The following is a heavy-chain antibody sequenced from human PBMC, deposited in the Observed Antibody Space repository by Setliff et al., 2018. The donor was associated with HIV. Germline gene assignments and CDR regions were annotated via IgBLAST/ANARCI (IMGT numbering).Heavy chain of an antibody. CDR2: IHFSGSI. V-gene: IGHV4-39*01. CDR3: ARPSLGIGGGSIFDF. J-gene: IGHJ4*02. D-gene: IGHD3-3*01. Sequence: LSLTCTVSGASFSRSNCYWAWIRQPPGKGPEWIGNIHFSGSIYYNPSLKSRVTISVDTSKNQFSLKLSSVTAADTAVYYCARPSLGIGGGSIFDFWGQGTLVTVSS. CDR1: GASFSRSNCY.